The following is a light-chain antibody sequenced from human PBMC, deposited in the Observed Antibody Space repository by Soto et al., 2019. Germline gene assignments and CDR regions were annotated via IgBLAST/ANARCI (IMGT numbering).Light chain of an antibody. J-gene: IGLJ1*01. V-gene: IGLV2-11*01. Sequence: QSFLTQPRSVSGSPGQSVTISCTGTSSDVGVYNYVSWYQQYPGKAPKIMIYDVSKRPSGVPDRFSGSKSDNTASLTISGLQAEDEADYYCCSYAGSYTFVFGIGTKV. CDR1: SSDVGVYNY. CDR3: CSYAGSYTFV. CDR2: DVS.